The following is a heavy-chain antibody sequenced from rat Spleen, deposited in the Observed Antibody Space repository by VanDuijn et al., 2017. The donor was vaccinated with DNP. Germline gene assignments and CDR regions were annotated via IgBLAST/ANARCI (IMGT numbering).Heavy chain of an antibody. CDR3: ARTASYKSGYYFDY. J-gene: IGHJ2*01. CDR2: MWYGDST. V-gene: IGHV2-1*01. Sequence: QVQLKESGPGLVQPSQTLSLACTVSGFSLTSYHVHWVRQPPGKGLEWMGTMWYGDSTDYNQALKSRLSINRDTSKSQVFLKMNILQTEDTAIYFCARTASYKSGYYFDYWGQGVMVTVSS. CDR1: GFSLTSYH. D-gene: IGHD4-3*01.